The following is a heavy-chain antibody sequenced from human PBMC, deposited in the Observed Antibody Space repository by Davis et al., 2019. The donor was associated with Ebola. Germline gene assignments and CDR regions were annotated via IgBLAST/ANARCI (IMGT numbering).Heavy chain of an antibody. CDR2: IKSDGSEK. J-gene: IGHJ6*04. CDR1: GFTFSNYW. V-gene: IGHV3-7*01. CDR3: ARGSGYYGMDV. Sequence: PGGSLRLSCGASGFTFSNYWMTWVRQAPGKGLEWVANIKSDGSEKYYVDSVKGRFIISRDNAENSLYLQMNSLRAEDTAVYNCARGSGYYGMDVWGKGTTVSVSS.